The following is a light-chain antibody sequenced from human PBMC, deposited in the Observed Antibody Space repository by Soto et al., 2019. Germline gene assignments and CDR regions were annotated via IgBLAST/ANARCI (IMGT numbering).Light chain of an antibody. CDR3: CSYAGSSTAVV. CDR2: EGS. V-gene: IGLV2-23*01. CDR1: SSDVGSYNL. Sequence: QSALTQPASVSGSPGQSITISCTGTSSDVGSYNLVSWYQQHPGKAPKLMIYEGSKRPSGVSNRFSGSKSGNTASLTISGXQAXDXAXYYCCSYAGSSTAVVFGGGTKLTVL. J-gene: IGLJ2*01.